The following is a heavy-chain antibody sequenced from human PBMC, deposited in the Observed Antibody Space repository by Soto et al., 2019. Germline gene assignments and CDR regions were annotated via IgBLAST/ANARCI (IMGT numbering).Heavy chain of an antibody. CDR2: IWYDGSNK. Sequence: QVPLVESGGGVVQPGRSLRLSCAASGFTFSSYGMHWVRQAPGKGLEWVAVIWYDGSNKYYADSVKGRFTISRDNSKNTLYLQMNSLRAEDTAVYYCARDIVVVPAAPGYGMDVWGQGTTVTVSS. CDR1: GFTFSSYG. J-gene: IGHJ6*02. V-gene: IGHV3-33*01. D-gene: IGHD2-2*01. CDR3: ARDIVVVPAAPGYGMDV.